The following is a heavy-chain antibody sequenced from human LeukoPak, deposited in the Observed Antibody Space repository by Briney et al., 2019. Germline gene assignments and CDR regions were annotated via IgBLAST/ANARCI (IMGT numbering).Heavy chain of an antibody. J-gene: IGHJ4*02. Sequence: ASVKVSCKASGGTFSSFAISWVRLAPGQGLEWMGWINPNSGGTNYAQKFQGRVTMTRDTSISTAYMELSRLRSDDTAVYYCARGRHWKPFDYWGQGTLVTVSS. D-gene: IGHD1-1*01. V-gene: IGHV1-2*02. CDR1: GGTFSSFA. CDR2: INPNSGGT. CDR3: ARGRHWKPFDY.